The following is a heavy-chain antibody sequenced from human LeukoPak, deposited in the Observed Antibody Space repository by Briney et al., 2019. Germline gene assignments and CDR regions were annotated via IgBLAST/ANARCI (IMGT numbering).Heavy chain of an antibody. J-gene: IGHJ6*02. D-gene: IGHD2-2*01. CDR3: AREAPVVPAAMWYGMDV. CDR2: VNLQGST. Sequence: SSETPSLTCTVSGGSISSSSYYWGWIRQPPGKGLEWIGEVNLQGSTNYNPSLKSRVAISVDTSKNQFSLKLSSVTAADTAVYYCAREAPVVPAAMWYGMDVWGQGTTVTVSS. V-gene: IGHV4-39*07. CDR1: GGSISSSSYY.